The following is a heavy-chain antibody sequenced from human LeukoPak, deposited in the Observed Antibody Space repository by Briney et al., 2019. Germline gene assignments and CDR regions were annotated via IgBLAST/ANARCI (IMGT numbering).Heavy chain of an antibody. CDR2: ISGSGGST. D-gene: IGHD3-3*01. J-gene: IGHJ4*02. CDR1: GFTFSSYA. CDR3: AKEYYDFWSGYSH. V-gene: IGHV3-23*01. Sequence: GGSLRLSCAASGFTFSSYAMSWVRQAPGKGLEWVSAISGSGGSTYYADAVEGRFTISRDNSKNTLYLQMNSLRAEDTAVYYCAKEYYDFWSGYSHWGQGTLVTVSS.